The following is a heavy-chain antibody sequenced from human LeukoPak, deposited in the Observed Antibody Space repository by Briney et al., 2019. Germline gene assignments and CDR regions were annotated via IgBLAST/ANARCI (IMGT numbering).Heavy chain of an antibody. CDR1: GGSISSSTYY. J-gene: IGHJ3*01. V-gene: IGHV4-39*01. CDR3: ARTYGDYDHAFDV. Sequence: SETLSLTCTVSGGSISSSTYYRGWIRQPPGKGLEWIGSIYYSGSTYNNPSRKSRVTIFVDTSKNQFSLKLSSVTATDTAVYYCARTYGDYDHAFDVWGQGTMVTDSS. D-gene: IGHD4-17*01. CDR2: IYYSGST.